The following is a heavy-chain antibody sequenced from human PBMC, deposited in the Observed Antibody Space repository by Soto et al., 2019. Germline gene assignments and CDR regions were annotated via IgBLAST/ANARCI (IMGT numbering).Heavy chain of an antibody. CDR3: AREAYYDVWSGYGHFDY. D-gene: IGHD3-3*01. CDR2: INSDGSST. CDR1: GFTFSSYW. V-gene: IGHV3-74*01. Sequence: EVQLVESGGGLVQPGGSLRISCAASGFTFSSYWMHWVRQAPGKGLVWVSRINSDGSSTSYADSVKGRFTISRDNAKNTLYLQMNSLRAEDTAVYYCAREAYYDVWSGYGHFDYWGQGTLVTVSS. J-gene: IGHJ4*02.